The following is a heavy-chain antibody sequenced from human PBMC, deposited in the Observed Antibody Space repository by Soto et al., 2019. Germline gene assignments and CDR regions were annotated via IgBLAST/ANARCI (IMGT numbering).Heavy chain of an antibody. D-gene: IGHD3-10*01. J-gene: IGHJ6*02. CDR3: ARESTMVRGVTPKNYYYYGMDV. V-gene: IGHV1-18*01. CDR1: GYTFTSYG. CDR2: ISAYNGNT. Sequence: GASVKVSCKASGYTFTSYGISWVRQAPGQGLEWMGWISAYNGNTNYAQKLQGRVTMTTDTSTSTAYMELRSLRSDDTAVYYCARESTMVRGVTPKNYYYYGMDVWGQGTTVTVSS.